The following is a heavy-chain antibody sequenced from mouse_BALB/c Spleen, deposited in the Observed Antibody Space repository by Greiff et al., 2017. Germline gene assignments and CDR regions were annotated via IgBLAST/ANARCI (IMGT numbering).Heavy chain of an antibody. CDR1: GFTFSSYA. D-gene: IGHD1-2*01. CDR3: ARDDYYGSWFAY. Sequence: DVMLVESGGGLVKPGGSLKLSCAASGFTFSSYAMSWVRQTPEKRLEWVASISSGGSTYYPDSVKGRFTISRDNARNILYLQMSSLRSEDTAMYYCARDDYYGSWFAYWGQGTLVTVSA. CDR2: ISSGGST. V-gene: IGHV5-6-5*01. J-gene: IGHJ3*01.